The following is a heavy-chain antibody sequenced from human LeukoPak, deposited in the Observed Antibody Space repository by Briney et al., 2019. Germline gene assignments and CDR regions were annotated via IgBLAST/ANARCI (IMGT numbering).Heavy chain of an antibody. Sequence: ASVKVSCKASGYTFTGYYMHWVRQAPGQGLEWMGRINPNSGGTNYAQKFQGRVTMTRDTSISTAYMELNRLRSDDTAVYYCARSRYYDILTGHYYYYGMDVWGQGTTVTVS. CDR1: GYTFTGYY. D-gene: IGHD3-9*01. V-gene: IGHV1-2*06. CDR2: INPNSGGT. CDR3: ARSRYYDILTGHYYYYGMDV. J-gene: IGHJ6*02.